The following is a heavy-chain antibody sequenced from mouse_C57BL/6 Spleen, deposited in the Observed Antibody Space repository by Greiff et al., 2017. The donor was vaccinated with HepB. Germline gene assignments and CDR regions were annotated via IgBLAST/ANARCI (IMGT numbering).Heavy chain of an antibody. J-gene: IGHJ3*01. V-gene: IGHV1-82*01. CDR2: IYPGDGDT. CDR3: AREGDPGAWFAY. D-gene: IGHD4-1*01. CDR1: GYAFSSSW. Sequence: QVQLKESGPELVKPGASVKISCTASGYAFSSSWMNWVKQRPGKGLEWIGRIYPGDGDTNYNGKFKGKATLTADKSSSTAYLQLSSLTSEDSAVYFCAREGDPGAWFAYWGQGTLVTVSA.